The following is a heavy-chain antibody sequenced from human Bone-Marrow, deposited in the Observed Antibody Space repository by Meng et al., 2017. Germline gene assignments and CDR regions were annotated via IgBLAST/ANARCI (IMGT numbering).Heavy chain of an antibody. CDR1: GFTFSNAW. V-gene: IGHV3-15*01. J-gene: IGHJ4*02. Sequence: EVQLGGCGGGLVEPGVSFRLPCADSGFTFSNAWMTWVRQAPGKGLEWVGRIRSKADGGTTDYAAAVKGRFTISRDDSKDTLFLEMNSLKSEDTGVYYCMDGGSGSWDYWGQGTLVTVSS. D-gene: IGHD3-10*01. CDR3: MDGGSGSWDY. CDR2: IRSKADGGTT.